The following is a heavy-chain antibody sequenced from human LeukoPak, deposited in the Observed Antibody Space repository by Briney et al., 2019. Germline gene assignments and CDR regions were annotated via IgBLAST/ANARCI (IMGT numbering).Heavy chain of an antibody. CDR2: INSDGSST. J-gene: IGHJ2*01. V-gene: IGHV3-74*01. CDR3: AKATTTDRYFDL. Sequence: GGSLRLSCAASGFTFSSYWMHWVRQAPGKGLVWVSRINSDGSSTSYADSVKGRFTISRDNAKNTLYLQMNSLRAEDTAVYYCAKATTTDRYFDLWGRGTLVTVSS. D-gene: IGHD1-26*01. CDR1: GFTFSSYW.